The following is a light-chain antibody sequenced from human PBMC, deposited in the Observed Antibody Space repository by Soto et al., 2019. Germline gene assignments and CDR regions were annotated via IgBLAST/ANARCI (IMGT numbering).Light chain of an antibody. J-gene: IGLJ2*01. CDR2: DVS. CDR1: SSDVGTYNY. Sequence: QSALTQPRSVSGSPGQSVTISCTGTSSDVGTYNYVSWYQHHPGKAPKLVIYDVSKRPSGVPHRFSGSKSGNTASLTISGLQDEDEADYYSCSYVGISVFGGGTQLTVL. CDR3: CSYVGISV. V-gene: IGLV2-11*01.